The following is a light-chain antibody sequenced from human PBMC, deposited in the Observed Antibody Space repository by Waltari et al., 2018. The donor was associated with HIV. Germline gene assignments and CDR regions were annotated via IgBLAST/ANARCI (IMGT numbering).Light chain of an antibody. Sequence: QSALTQPASVSGPPGQSITISCPGTSSDVGGYTYVSWYQQHPGKAPKLMIYDVSNRPSGVSNRCSGSKSGNTASLTISGLQAEDEADYYCSSYTSSSVVFGGGTKLTVL. CDR3: SSYTSSSVV. J-gene: IGLJ2*01. V-gene: IGLV2-14*03. CDR1: SSDVGGYTY. CDR2: DVS.